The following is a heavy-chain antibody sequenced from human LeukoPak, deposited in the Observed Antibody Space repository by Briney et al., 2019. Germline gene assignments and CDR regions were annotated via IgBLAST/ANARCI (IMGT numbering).Heavy chain of an antibody. Sequence: PGGSLRLSCAASGFTFSSYRMSWVRQAPGKGLEWVANIKQDGSEKYYVDSVKGRFTISRDNAKNSLYLQMNSLRAEDTAVYYCARDMTPKYYYDSSGYYGEGDYWSQGTLVTVSS. CDR3: ARDMTPKYYYDSSGYYGEGDY. CDR2: IKQDGSEK. CDR1: GFTFSSYR. D-gene: IGHD3-22*01. J-gene: IGHJ4*02. V-gene: IGHV3-7*01.